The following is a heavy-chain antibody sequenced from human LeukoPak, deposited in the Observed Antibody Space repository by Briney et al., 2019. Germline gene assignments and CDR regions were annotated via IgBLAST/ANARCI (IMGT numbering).Heavy chain of an antibody. CDR3: ARVDTVGMRYYFDY. D-gene: IGHD7-27*01. J-gene: IGHJ4*02. CDR1: GFTFSSYA. CDR2: ISSNWGST. Sequence: PGGSLRLSCAASGFTFSSYAMHWVRQAPGKGLEYVSAISSNWGSTYYANSVKGRFTISRDNSKNTLYLQMGSLRAEDMAVYYCARVDTVGMRYYFDYWGQGTLVTVSS. V-gene: IGHV3-64*01.